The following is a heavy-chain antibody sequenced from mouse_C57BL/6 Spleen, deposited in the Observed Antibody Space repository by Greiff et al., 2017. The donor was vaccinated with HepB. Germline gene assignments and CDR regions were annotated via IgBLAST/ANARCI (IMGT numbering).Heavy chain of an antibody. D-gene: IGHD1-1*01. CDR2: IDPSDSET. CDR1: GYTFTSYW. V-gene: IGHV1-52*01. J-gene: IGHJ2*01. CDR3: ARGDYGSHFDY. Sequence: QVQLQQPGAELVRPGSSVKLSCKASGYTFTSYWMHWVKQRPIQGLEWIGNIDPSDSETHYNQKFKDKATLTVDKSSSTAYMQLSSLTSEDSAVYYCARGDYGSHFDYWGQGTTLTVSS.